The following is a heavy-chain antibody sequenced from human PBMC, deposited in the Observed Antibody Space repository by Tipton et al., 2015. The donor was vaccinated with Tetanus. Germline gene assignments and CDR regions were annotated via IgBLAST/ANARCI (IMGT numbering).Heavy chain of an antibody. D-gene: IGHD2-2*01. J-gene: IGHJ5*02. V-gene: IGHV1-46*01. Sequence: QSGAEVKKPGASVKVSCKASGYTFTSYYMHWVRQAPGQGLEWMGIINPSGGSTSYAQKFQGRVTITADESTSTAYMELSSLRSEGTAVYYCASWIVVPAAISWFDPWGQGTLVTVSS. CDR3: ASWIVVPAAISWFDP. CDR1: GYTFTSYY. CDR2: INPSGGST.